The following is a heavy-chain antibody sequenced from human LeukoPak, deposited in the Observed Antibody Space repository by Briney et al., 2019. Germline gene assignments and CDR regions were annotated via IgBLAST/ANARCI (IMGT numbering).Heavy chain of an antibody. CDR2: IYHSGST. CDR1: GYSISSDYY. V-gene: IGHV4-38-2*02. Sequence: PSETLSLTCSVSGYSISSDYYWGWIRQPPGKGLEWIGNIYHSGSTSYNPSLKSRVTISVDASKNQFSLKLNSVTAAGTAVYFCARTVPWFGQLSNYFDYWGQGALVTVSS. D-gene: IGHD3-10*01. CDR3: ARTVPWFGQLSNYFDY. J-gene: IGHJ4*02.